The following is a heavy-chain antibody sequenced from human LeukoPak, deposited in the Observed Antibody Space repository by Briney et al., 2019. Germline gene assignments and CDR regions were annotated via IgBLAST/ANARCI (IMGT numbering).Heavy chain of an antibody. Sequence: GGSLRLSCAASGFSFSSYSMCWVRQAPGKGLEWLSYITSSSNSIYYADSVKGRFTISRDNAQNSLFLQMNSLRPEDTAVYYCATEHALDAFAFWGQGTMVTVSS. CDR1: GFSFSSYS. J-gene: IGHJ3*01. D-gene: IGHD1-14*01. V-gene: IGHV3-48*01. CDR3: ATEHALDAFAF. CDR2: ITSSSNSI.